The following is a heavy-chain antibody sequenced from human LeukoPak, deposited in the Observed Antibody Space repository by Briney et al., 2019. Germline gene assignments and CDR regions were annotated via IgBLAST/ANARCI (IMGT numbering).Heavy chain of an antibody. CDR1: GLTFSDYN. CDR3: ARVLRYCSGGNCYSGGLGYMDV. CDR2: ISRSGSTK. V-gene: IGHV3-11*01. D-gene: IGHD2-15*01. J-gene: IGHJ6*03. Sequence: SGGSLRLSCAASGLTFSDYNMRWIRQAPGKGLEWVSSISRSGSTKYYADSVKGRFTISRDNAKNSLFLQMNSLRAEDTAVYYCARVLRYCSGGNCYSGGLGYMDVWGKGTTVTISS.